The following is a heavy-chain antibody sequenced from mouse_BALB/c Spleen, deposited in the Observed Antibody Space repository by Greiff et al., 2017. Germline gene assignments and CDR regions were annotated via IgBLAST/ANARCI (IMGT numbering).Heavy chain of an antibody. Sequence: VQLKESGPELVKPGASVKISCKASGYSFTGYFMNWVMQSHGKSLEWIGRINPYNGDTFYNQKFKGKATLTVDKSSSTAHMELRSLASEDSAVYYCARSGENYGNYVAWFAYWGQGTLVTVSA. CDR2: INPYNGDT. J-gene: IGHJ3*01. CDR3: ARSGENYGNYVAWFAY. D-gene: IGHD2-1*01. CDR1: GYSFTGYF. V-gene: IGHV1-20*02.